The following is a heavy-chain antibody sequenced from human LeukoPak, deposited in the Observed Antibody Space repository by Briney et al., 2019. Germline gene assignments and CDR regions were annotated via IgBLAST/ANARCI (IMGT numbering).Heavy chain of an antibody. CDR3: ARSPWTVGAFDI. Sequence: PSVTLSLTCTVSGGSISSYYWSWIRQPAGKGLEWIGRIYTSGSTNYNPSLKSRVTMSVDTSKNQFPLKLSSVTAADTAVYYCARSPWTVGAFDIWGQGTMVTVSS. CDR2: IYTSGST. D-gene: IGHD1-1*01. V-gene: IGHV4-4*07. CDR1: GGSISSYY. J-gene: IGHJ3*02.